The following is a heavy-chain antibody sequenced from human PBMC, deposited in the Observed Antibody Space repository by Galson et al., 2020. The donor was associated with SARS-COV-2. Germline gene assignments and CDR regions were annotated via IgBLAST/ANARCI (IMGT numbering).Heavy chain of an antibody. J-gene: IGHJ4*02. V-gene: IGHV3-33*06. Sequence: QTGESLKISCAASGFTFSSYGMHWVRQAPGKGLEWVAVIWYAGSNTYYADSVKGRFTISRDNSKNTLYLQMNSLRAEDTAVYYCAKEVGPYSSGGLYYFDYWGQGTLVTVSS. CDR1: GFTFSSYG. D-gene: IGHD3-22*01. CDR2: IWYAGSNT. CDR3: AKEVGPYSSGGLYYFDY.